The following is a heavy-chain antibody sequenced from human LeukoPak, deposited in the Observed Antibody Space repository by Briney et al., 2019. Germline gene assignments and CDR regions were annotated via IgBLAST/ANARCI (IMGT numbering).Heavy chain of an antibody. CDR3: AREAQFFLGFDP. CDR1: GGTFSNYA. V-gene: IGHV1-69*05. J-gene: IGHJ5*02. CDR2: IIRTA. Sequence: SVKVSCKASGGTFSNYAISWVRQAPGQGLEWTGGIIRTANYAQKFQGRVTITTDESTSTAYMELTSLRSEDTAVYYCAREAQFFLGFDPWGQGTLVTVSS. D-gene: IGHD3-3*01.